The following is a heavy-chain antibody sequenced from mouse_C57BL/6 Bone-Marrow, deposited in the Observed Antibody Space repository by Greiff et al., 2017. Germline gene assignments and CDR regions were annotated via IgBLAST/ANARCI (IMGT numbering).Heavy chain of an antibody. CDR1: GYTFTEYT. CDR2: FYPGSGSI. D-gene: IGHD1-1*01. V-gene: IGHV1-62-2*01. J-gene: IGHJ1*03. Sequence: QVQLQQSGAELVKPGASVKLSCKASGYTFTEYTIHWVKQRSGQGLEWIGWFYPGSGSIKYNEKFKDKDTLTADKSSSTVYMEVSRLTSEDSAVYFCARHEALYGTSPWYFDVWGTGTTVTVSS. CDR3: ARHEALYGTSPWYFDV.